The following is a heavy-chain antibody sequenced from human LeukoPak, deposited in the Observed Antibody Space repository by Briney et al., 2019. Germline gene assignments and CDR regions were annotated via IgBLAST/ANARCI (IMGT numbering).Heavy chain of an antibody. V-gene: IGHV4-34*01. J-gene: IGHJ6*02. Sequence: SETLSLTCAVYGGSFGGYYWSWIRQPPGKGLEWIGEINHSGNTNYNPSLKSRVTISVDTSKNQFSLKLSSVTAADTAVYYCARGRVGYNWNDYYYYGMDVWGQGTTVTVSS. D-gene: IGHD1-20*01. CDR2: INHSGNT. CDR1: GGSFGGYY. CDR3: ARGRVGYNWNDYYYYGMDV.